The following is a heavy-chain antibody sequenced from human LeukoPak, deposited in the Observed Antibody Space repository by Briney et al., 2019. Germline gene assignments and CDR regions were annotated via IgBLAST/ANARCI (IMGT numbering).Heavy chain of an antibody. V-gene: IGHV1-69*05. D-gene: IGHD3-3*01. Sequence: ASVKVSCKASGGTFSSYAISWVRQAPGQGLEWMGGIIPIFGTANYAQKFQGRVTITTDESTSTAYMELSSLRSEDTAVYYCARNKRTIFGVVISRFDPWGQGTLVTVSS. CDR1: GGTFSSYA. CDR2: IIPIFGTA. J-gene: IGHJ5*02. CDR3: ARNKRTIFGVVISRFDP.